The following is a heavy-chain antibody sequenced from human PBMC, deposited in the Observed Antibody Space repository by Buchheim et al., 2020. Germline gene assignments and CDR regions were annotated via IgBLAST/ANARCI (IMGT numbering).Heavy chain of an antibody. CDR1: GFTFRAYG. CDR3: AQDDDWPHDAFDI. D-gene: IGHD3-9*01. Sequence: EVQLLESGGDLVQPGGSLRLSCAASGFTFRAYGVSWVRQIAGKGLEWVSGIGSSRGDTYYADSVKGRFTIFRDTSKNTFYLQMNNLRVEDTAVYYCAQDDDWPHDAFDIWGQGT. V-gene: IGHV3-23*01. CDR2: IGSSRGDT. J-gene: IGHJ3*02.